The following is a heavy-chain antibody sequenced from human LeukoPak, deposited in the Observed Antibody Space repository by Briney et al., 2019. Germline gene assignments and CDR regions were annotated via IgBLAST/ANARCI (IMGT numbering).Heavy chain of an antibody. Sequence: PGGSLRLSCAASGFTFSSYAMSWVRQAPGKGLEWVSAISGSGGSTYYADSVKGRFTISRDNSKNTLYLQMNSLRAEDTAVYYCAKKMSVAAAGPNAPFDYWGQGTLVTVSP. CDR3: AKKMSVAAAGPNAPFDY. J-gene: IGHJ4*02. CDR1: GFTFSSYA. D-gene: IGHD6-13*01. CDR2: ISGSGGST. V-gene: IGHV3-23*01.